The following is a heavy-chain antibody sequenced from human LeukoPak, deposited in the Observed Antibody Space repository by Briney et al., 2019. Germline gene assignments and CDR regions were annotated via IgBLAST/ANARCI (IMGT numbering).Heavy chain of an antibody. Sequence: PSETLSLTCTVSGGSISNYYWSWMRQPPGEGLEWIGYIHYSGSTSYNPSLKSRVTISIDTSKTQFSLKLRSVTAADTAVYYCASSEWNYARWGQGTLVTVSS. V-gene: IGHV4-59*08. CDR2: IHYSGST. CDR1: GGSISNYY. D-gene: IGHD1-7*01. J-gene: IGHJ4*02. CDR3: ASSEWNYAR.